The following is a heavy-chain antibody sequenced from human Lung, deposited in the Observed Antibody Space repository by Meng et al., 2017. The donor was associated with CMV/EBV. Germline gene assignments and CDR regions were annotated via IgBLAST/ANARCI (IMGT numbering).Heavy chain of an antibody. V-gene: IGHV1-2*06. J-gene: IGHJ4*02. CDR1: GYSFADYY. D-gene: IGHD6-6*01. Sequence: SVKVSXKASGYSFADYYIHWVRQAPGQGREWMARISPCSGGTKFAQKIQGRVTMTTDMFTRAAYLELNSLRSDDAASYYCARVEGMAARPYDWGQGTLVTVSS. CDR3: ARVEGMAARPYD. CDR2: ISPCSGGT.